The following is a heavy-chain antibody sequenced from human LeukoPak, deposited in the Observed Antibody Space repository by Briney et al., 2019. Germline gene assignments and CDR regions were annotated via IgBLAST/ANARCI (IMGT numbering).Heavy chain of an antibody. CDR1: GYSFTNYW. Sequence: GESLKISCKGSGYSFTNYWIGWVRQMPGKGLEWMGIIYPDDSDTRYRPSFEGQVTISADKSTATAYLQWSSLKASDTAMYYCARLQYSNGYVDYWGQGTLVTVSS. CDR3: ARLQYSNGYVDY. J-gene: IGHJ4*02. V-gene: IGHV5-51*01. CDR2: IYPDDSDT. D-gene: IGHD5-18*01.